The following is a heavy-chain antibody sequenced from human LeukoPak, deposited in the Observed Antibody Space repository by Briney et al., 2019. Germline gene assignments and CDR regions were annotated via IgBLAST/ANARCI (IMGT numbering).Heavy chain of an antibody. J-gene: IGHJ4*02. V-gene: IGHV1-69*01. CDR1: GGTFSSYA. CDR2: IIPIFGTA. Sequence: SVKVSCKASGGTFSSYAISWVRQAPGQGLEWMVGIIPIFGTANYAQKFQGRVTITADESTSTAYMELSSLRSEDTAVYYCARGVVDYGDYRIDYWGQGTLVTVSS. CDR3: ARGVVDYGDYRIDY. D-gene: IGHD4-17*01.